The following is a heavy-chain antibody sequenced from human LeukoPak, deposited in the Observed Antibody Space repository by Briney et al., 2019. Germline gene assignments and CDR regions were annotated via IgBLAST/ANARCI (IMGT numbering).Heavy chain of an antibody. CDR3: ARHAGDGGAFDI. CDR2: IDPDDSYT. D-gene: IGHD3-10*01. Sequence: GESLKISCQGSGHSFTNYWISWVRQMSGKGLEWMGRIDPDDSYTKDSPSFQGHVTISVDNSISTAYMQWSSLKASDTAMYYCARHAGDGGAFDIWGQGTMVTVSS. V-gene: IGHV5-10-1*01. J-gene: IGHJ3*02. CDR1: GHSFTNYW.